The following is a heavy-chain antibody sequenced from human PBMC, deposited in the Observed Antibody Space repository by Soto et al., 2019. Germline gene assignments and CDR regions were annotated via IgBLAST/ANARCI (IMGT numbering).Heavy chain of an antibody. J-gene: IGHJ3*02. CDR1: GFSFSNYG. Sequence: VQLLESGGGLVQPGGSLRLSCRTSGFSFSNYGMTGALQAPGRGLERVSGITKTGRSTFTADPVRGRFTISRENLKNIMYLQMNSLRVDDTALYYCTKDAEAYDFAFDKWGQGTMVTVTS. D-gene: IGHD3-3*01. CDR3: TKDAEAYDFAFDK. CDR2: ITKTGRST. V-gene: IGHV3-23*01.